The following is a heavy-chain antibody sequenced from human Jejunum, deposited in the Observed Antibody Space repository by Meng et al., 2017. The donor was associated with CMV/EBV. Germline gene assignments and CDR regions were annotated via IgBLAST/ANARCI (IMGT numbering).Heavy chain of an antibody. D-gene: IGHD6-13*01. CDR1: YSFPNKG. CDR2: ISTYDGKT. Sequence: YSFPNKGIGWVRQAPGQGLEWMGWISTYDGKTDYAQNLQGRVTMTMDTSMNTANMELGSLTSDDTAVYFCARRIAAIGPLYYFDSWCQGTLVTVSS. CDR3: ARRIAAIGPLYYFDS. V-gene: IGHV1-18*01. J-gene: IGHJ4*02.